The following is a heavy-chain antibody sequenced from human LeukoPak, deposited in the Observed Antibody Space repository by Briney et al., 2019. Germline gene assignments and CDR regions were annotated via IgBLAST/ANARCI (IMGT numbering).Heavy chain of an antibody. V-gene: IGHV3-7*01. D-gene: IGHD3-3*01. CDR1: GFTFSSYW. J-gene: IGHJ3*02. CDR2: IKQDGSEK. Sequence: GGSLRLSCAASGFTFSSYWMSWVRQAPGKGLEWVANIKQDGSEKYYVDSVKGRFTISRDNAKNSLYLQMNSLRAGDTAVYYCARDRAYYDFWSGYSREDAFDIWGQGTMVTVSS. CDR3: ARDRAYYDFWSGYSREDAFDI.